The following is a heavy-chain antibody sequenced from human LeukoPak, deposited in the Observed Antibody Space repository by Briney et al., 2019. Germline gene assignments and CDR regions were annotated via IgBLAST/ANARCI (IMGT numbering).Heavy chain of an antibody. D-gene: IGHD6-13*01. CDR3: ATGYSSSWRNFNFDY. CDR2: IRYDGSNK. J-gene: IGHJ4*02. CDR1: GFTFSSYG. Sequence: GGSLRLSCAASGFTFSSYGMHWVRQAPGKGLEWVAFIRYDGSNKYYADSVKGRFTISRDNSKNTLYLQMNSLRAEDTAVYYCATGYSSSWRNFNFDYWGQGTLVTVSS. V-gene: IGHV3-30*02.